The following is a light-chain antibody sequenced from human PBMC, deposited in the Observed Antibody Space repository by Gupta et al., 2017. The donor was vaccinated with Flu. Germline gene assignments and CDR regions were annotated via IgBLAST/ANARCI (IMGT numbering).Light chain of an antibody. Sequence: DIVLTQSTATLSLSPGERATLSCRASQSVSSYLAWYQQKPGQAPRLLIYDASNRATGIPARFSGSGSGTDFTLTISSLEPEDFAVYYCQQRSNWPPWTFGQGTKVEIK. V-gene: IGKV3-11*01. J-gene: IGKJ1*01. CDR1: QSVSSY. CDR3: QQRSNWPPWT. CDR2: DAS.